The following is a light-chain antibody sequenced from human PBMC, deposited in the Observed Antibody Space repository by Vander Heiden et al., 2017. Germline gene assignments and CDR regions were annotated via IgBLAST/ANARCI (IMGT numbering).Light chain of an antibody. CDR1: QSLLHRNGSNS. CDR2: FGS. J-gene: IGKJ2*01. Sequence: TQSPLSLPFAPGEPASISCGSSQSLLHRNGSNSFNCFLQTPGHSPQLLFFFGSHRASVVPDRFSGSGAGRYSPLQISIVDADDVVVYYCMQALQTPHTFGQGTKLVIK. V-gene: IGKV2-28*01. CDR3: MQALQTPHT.